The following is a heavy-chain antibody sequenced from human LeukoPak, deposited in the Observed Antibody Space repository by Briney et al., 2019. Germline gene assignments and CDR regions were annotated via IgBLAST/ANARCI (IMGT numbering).Heavy chain of an antibody. J-gene: IGHJ4*02. D-gene: IGHD2-21*01. Sequence: GGSLRLPCAASGFTFDDYAMHWVRQAPGKGLEWVSGISWNSGSIGYADSVKGRFTISRDNAKNSLYLQMNSLRAEDTAVYYCARPKGLTGNGYWGQGTLVTVSS. CDR1: GFTFDDYA. CDR3: ARPKGLTGNGY. V-gene: IGHV3-9*01. CDR2: ISWNSGSI.